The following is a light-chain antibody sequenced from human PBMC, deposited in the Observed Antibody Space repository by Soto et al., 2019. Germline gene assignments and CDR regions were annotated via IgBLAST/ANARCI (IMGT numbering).Light chain of an antibody. CDR3: QQRSNWPLT. CDR1: QGFTTS. Sequence: EIVMRQSPATLSVSPGERATLSCRAGQGFTTSFALYQQKSGHSPRLLIYDVSIRATGVPARFSGTGSETDFTLTISGLEPEDFAVYYCQQRSNWPLTFGQGTRLATK. V-gene: IGKV3-11*01. CDR2: DVS. J-gene: IGKJ5*01.